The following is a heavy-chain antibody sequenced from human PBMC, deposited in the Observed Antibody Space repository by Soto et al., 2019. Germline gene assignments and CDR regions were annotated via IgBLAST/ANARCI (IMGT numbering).Heavy chain of an antibody. J-gene: IGHJ6*02. CDR2: INHSVST. D-gene: IGHD3-10*01. Sequence: SETLSLTCAVYGGSFSGYYWSWIRQPPGKGLEWIGEINHSVSTNYNPSLKSRVTISVDTSKNQFSLKLSSVTAADTAVYYCARAGIGMDVWDQGTSVTVSS. CDR3: ARAGIGMDV. V-gene: IGHV4-34*01. CDR1: GGSFSGYY.